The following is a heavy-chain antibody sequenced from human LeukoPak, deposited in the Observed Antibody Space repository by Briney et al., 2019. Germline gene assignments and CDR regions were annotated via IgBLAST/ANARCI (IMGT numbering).Heavy chain of an antibody. D-gene: IGHD6-13*01. CDR1: GFTVSDNY. Sequence: TGGSLRLSCAASGFTVSDNYMCWVRQAPGKGLEWVSVMYSRGDTYYANSVKGRFTFSRDTTKNTLYLQMNGLRTEDTAMYYCARDAPQVPAAGVLASWGQGTLVIVSS. CDR2: MYSRGDT. J-gene: IGHJ5*02. CDR3: ARDAPQVPAAGVLAS. V-gene: IGHV3-66*01.